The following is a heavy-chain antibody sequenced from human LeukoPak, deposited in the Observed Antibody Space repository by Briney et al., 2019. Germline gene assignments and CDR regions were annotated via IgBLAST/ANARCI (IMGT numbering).Heavy chain of an antibody. Sequence: SQTLSLTCAISGDSVSSNSVAWNWIRQTPSRGLEWLGRTYYRSKWYNDYAVSVKSRITINADTSKNQFSLQLNSVSPEDTAVYYCARERELSFDYWGQGTLVTVSS. V-gene: IGHV6-1*01. CDR2: TYYRSKWYN. D-gene: IGHD1-26*01. J-gene: IGHJ4*02. CDR1: GDSVSSNSVA. CDR3: ARERELSFDY.